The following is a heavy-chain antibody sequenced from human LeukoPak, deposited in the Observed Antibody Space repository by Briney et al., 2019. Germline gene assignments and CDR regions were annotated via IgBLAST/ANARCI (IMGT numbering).Heavy chain of an antibody. Sequence: PGGSPRLSCAASGFTFSNYWMSWVRQAPGKGLEWVANIKEDGSREDYVDSVRGRFTVSRDNAKNSLYLQMNSLRAEDTAVYYCVSQQLAPPWGQGTLVTVSS. CDR2: IKEDGSRE. CDR1: GFTFSNYW. D-gene: IGHD5-24*01. CDR3: VSQQLAPP. V-gene: IGHV3-7*01. J-gene: IGHJ5*02.